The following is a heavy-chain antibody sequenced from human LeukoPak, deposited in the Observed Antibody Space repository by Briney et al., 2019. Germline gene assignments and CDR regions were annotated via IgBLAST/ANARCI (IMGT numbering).Heavy chain of an antibody. D-gene: IGHD1-7*01. CDR2: INPSGGSA. V-gene: IGHV1-46*01. CDR1: GYTLTSYD. CDR3: AGGVTGTTGHNWFDP. J-gene: IGHJ5*02. Sequence: ASVKVSCKASGYTLTSYDLHWVRKAPGLGLEWMAIINPSGGSASYAQKFQGRVTMTRDTSTSTVYMELSSLTSEDTAVYYCAGGVTGTTGHNWFDPWGQGTLVTVSS.